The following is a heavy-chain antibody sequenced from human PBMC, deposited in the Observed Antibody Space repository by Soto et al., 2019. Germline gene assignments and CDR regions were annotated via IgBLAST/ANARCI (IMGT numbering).Heavy chain of an antibody. CDR3: AREATHSSGWFGYYYYYGMDV. J-gene: IGHJ6*02. CDR2: INTNTGNP. D-gene: IGHD6-19*01. Sequence: ASVKVSCKASGYTFTSYAMNWVRQAPGQGLEWMGWINTNTGNPTYAQGFTGRFVFSLDTSVSTAYLQICSLKAEDTAVYYCAREATHSSGWFGYYYYYGMDVWGQGTTVTVSS. CDR1: GYTFTSYA. V-gene: IGHV7-4-1*01.